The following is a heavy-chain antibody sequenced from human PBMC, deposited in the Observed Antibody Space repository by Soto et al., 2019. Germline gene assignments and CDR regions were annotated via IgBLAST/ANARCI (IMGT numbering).Heavy chain of an antibody. Sequence: LSLTCTVSCGSISSHYWSWIRQPPGKGLEWIGYIYYSGSTNYNPSLKSRVTISVDTSKNQFSLKLSSVTAADTAVYYCARVTAYYYDSSGYPNNPNWFDPWGQGTLVTVSS. J-gene: IGHJ5*02. CDR3: ARVTAYYYDSSGYPNNPNWFDP. CDR1: CGSISSHY. D-gene: IGHD3-22*01. CDR2: IYYSGST. V-gene: IGHV4-59*11.